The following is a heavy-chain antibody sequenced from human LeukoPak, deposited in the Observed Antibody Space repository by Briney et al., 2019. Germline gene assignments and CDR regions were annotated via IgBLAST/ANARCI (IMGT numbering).Heavy chain of an antibody. V-gene: IGHV4-39*07. CDR3: ARDRGYGLIDY. Sequence: SETLSLTCTVSGGSISSSSYYWGWIRQPPGKGLEWIGSIYYSGSTYYNPSLKSRVTISVDTPKNQFSLKLSSVTAADTAVYYCARDRGYGLIDYWGQGTLVTVSS. J-gene: IGHJ4*02. CDR1: GGSISSSSYY. D-gene: IGHD5-18*01. CDR2: IYYSGST.